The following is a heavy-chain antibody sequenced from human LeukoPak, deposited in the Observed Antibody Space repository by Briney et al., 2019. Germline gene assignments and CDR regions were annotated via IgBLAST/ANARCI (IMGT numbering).Heavy chain of an antibody. CDR1: GGSISSYY. CDR2: IYYSGST. Sequence: SETLSLTCTVSGGSISSYYWSWIRQPPGKGLEWIGYIYYSGSTNYNPSLKSRVTISVDTSKNQFSLKLSSVTAADTAVYYCASQGRLFDYWGQGTLVTVSS. CDR3: ASQGRLFDY. V-gene: IGHV4-59*12. D-gene: IGHD2-15*01. J-gene: IGHJ4*02.